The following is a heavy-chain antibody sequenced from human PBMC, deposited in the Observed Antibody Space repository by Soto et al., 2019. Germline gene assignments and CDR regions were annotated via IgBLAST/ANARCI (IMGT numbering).Heavy chain of an antibody. V-gene: IGHV1-46*01. CDR3: ARALKSDLGHYGMDV. J-gene: IGHJ6*02. CDR1: GYTLTSYY. D-gene: IGHD3-16*02. CDR2: INPSGGST. Sequence: ASVKVSCKASGYTLTSYYMHWVRQAPGQGLEWMGIINPSGGSTSYAQKFQGRVTMTRDTSTSTVYMELSSLRSEDTAVYYCARALKSDLGHYGMDVCGQGTTVTVSS.